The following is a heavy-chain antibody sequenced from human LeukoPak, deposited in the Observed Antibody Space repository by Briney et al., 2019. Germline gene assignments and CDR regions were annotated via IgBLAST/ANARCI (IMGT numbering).Heavy chain of an antibody. CDR3: ARRLLLRSYFDY. V-gene: IGHV4-34*01. J-gene: IGHJ4*02. CDR2: INHSGST. Sequence: SETLSLTCAVYGGSFSGYYWSWIRQPPGKGLERIGEINHSGSTNYNPSLKSRVTISVDTSKNQFSLKLSSVTAADTAVYYCARRLLLRSYFDYWGQGTLVTVSS. CDR1: GGSFSGYY. D-gene: IGHD3-22*01.